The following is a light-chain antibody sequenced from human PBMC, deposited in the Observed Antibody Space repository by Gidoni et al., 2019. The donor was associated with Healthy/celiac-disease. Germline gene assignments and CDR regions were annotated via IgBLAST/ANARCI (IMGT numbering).Light chain of an antibody. CDR2: GAS. CDR3: QQYGSSTGLT. V-gene: IGKV3-20*01. CDR1: QSVSSSY. Sequence: EIVFTQSPGTLSLSPGERATLSCRASQSVSSSYLAWYQQKPGQAPRLLSYGASSRATGIPDRCSGRGSGTDFTLTISRLEPEDFAVYYCQQYGSSTGLTFGGGTKVEIK. J-gene: IGKJ4*01.